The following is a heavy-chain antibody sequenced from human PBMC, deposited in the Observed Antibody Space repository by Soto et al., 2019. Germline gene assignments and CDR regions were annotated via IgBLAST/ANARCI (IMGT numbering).Heavy chain of an antibody. CDR3: ARSGSYYPARNWFGP. J-gene: IGHJ5*02. Sequence: QAQLVQSGVEMKNVGASVKVSCKASGYTFTSYGISWVRQAPGQGLEWMGWISGFNDDTNHAQKFQGRVTVTKDTSTSQAYMALRSMTSDNTAVFYCARSGSYYPARNWFGPWGQGTLVTVSS. D-gene: IGHD3-10*01. CDR1: GYTFTSYG. CDR2: ISGFNDDT. V-gene: IGHV1-18*01.